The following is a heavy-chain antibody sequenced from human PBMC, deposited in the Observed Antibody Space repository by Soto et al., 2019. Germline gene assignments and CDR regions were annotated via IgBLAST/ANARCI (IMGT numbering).Heavy chain of an antibody. J-gene: IGHJ4*02. Sequence: QVQLVQSAPELTKPGASVKVSCRVSGHISGHYGISWVRLRAGQGLEWMGWISAHRGHTNYAHKFRGRVTMTTDPSTATVSMQLTNLLSDDTAVYFCASDGDQWDQRFCDNWGQGTLVTVSS. CDR3: ASDGDQWDQRFCDN. V-gene: IGHV1-18*01. D-gene: IGHD1-26*01. CDR2: ISAHRGHT. CDR1: GHISGHYG.